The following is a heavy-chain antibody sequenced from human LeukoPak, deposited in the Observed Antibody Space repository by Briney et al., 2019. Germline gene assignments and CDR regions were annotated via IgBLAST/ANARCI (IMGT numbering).Heavy chain of an antibody. D-gene: IGHD6-13*01. V-gene: IGHV3-74*01. CDR2: INSDASST. Sequence: PGGSLRLSCAASGFTFSSYWMHWVRQAPGKGLVWVSRINSDASSTSYADSVNGRFTISRDNAKNTLYLQMNSLTAEDTAVYYCAKDGREYISTWYGALFYYGLDVWGQGTTVTVSS. J-gene: IGHJ6*02. CDR3: AKDGREYISTWYGALFYYGLDV. CDR1: GFTFSSYW.